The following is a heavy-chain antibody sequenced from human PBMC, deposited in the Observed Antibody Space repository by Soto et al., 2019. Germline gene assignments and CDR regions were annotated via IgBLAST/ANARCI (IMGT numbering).Heavy chain of an antibody. V-gene: IGHV1-69*13. CDR2: IIPIFGTA. J-gene: IGHJ4*02. CDR1: GGTFSSYS. D-gene: IGHD2-2*01. CDR3: ARGALVDTYFDY. Sequence: SVKVSCKASGGTFSSYSISWVREAPGEGLEWMGGIIPIFGTANYAQKFQGRVTITADESTSTAYMELSSLRSEDTAVYYCARGALVDTYFDYWGQGTLVTVSS.